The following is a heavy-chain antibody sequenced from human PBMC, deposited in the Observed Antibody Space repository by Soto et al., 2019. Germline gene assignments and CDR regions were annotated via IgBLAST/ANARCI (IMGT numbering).Heavy chain of an antibody. V-gene: IGHV3-15*07. J-gene: IGHJ3*02. D-gene: IGHD2-15*01. CDR3: TACSGGSCYSGDDAFDI. Sequence: EVQLVESGGGLVKPGGSLRLSCAASGFTFSNAWMNWVRQAPGKGLEWVGRIKSKTDGGTTDYAAPVKGRFTISRDDSKNTLYLQMNSLKTEDTAVYYCTACSGGSCYSGDDAFDIWGQGTMVTVSS. CDR2: IKSKTDGGTT. CDR1: GFTFSNAW.